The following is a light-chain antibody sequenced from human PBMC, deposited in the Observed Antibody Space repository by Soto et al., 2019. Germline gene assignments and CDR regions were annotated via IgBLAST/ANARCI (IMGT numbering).Light chain of an antibody. J-gene: IGLJ3*02. CDR3: CSYAGSRV. V-gene: IGLV2-23*01. CDR2: VGS. CDR1: SSDVGSYNL. Sequence: QSALTQPASVSGSPGQSITISCTGTSSDVGSYNLVSWYQQHPGKAPKLMIYVGSKRPSGVSNRFSGSKSGNTASLTISGLQAEDEADYYCCSYAGSRVFGGGTKLTVL.